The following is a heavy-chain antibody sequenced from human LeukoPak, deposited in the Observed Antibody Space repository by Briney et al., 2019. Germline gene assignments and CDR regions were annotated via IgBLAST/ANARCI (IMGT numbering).Heavy chain of an antibody. CDR2: IDPNSGGT. D-gene: IGHD2-2*02. Sequence: ASVKVSCKASGYTFTGHFIHWVRQAPGQGLEWVGWIDPNSGGTKYAQKFQGRVTMTRDTSISTAYMELSRLRSDDTAVYYCARLFYCSSTSCYTGVRDFDYWGQGTLVTVSS. J-gene: IGHJ4*02. CDR3: ARLFYCSSTSCYTGVRDFDY. V-gene: IGHV1-2*02. CDR1: GYTFTGHF.